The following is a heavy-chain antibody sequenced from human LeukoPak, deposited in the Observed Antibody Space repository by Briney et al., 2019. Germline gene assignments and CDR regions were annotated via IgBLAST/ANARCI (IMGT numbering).Heavy chain of an antibody. CDR3: ARSLYDSSGYYPY. CDR2: INPNSGGT. CDR1: GYTITGYY. Sequence: GASVKVSCKASGYTITGYYMHWVRQAPGQGLEWMGWINPNSGGTNYAQKFQGRVTMTRDTSISTAYMELSRLRSDDTAVYYCARSLYDSSGYYPYWGQGTLVTVSS. D-gene: IGHD3-22*01. V-gene: IGHV1-2*02. J-gene: IGHJ4*02.